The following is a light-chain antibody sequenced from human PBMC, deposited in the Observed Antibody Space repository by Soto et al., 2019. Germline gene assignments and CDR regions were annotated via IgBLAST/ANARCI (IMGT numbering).Light chain of an antibody. J-gene: IGKJ5*01. CDR2: GAS. Sequence: EILLTQSPCTLSSSPGEGATLSCRASQSISRNFLACYQQKRGQAPRLLIHGASTGAPGFPARFSGSGSVTDFTLTISSLEPEDFAVYYCQQRSNGPPITCGQGTR. CDR3: QQRSNGPPIT. CDR1: QSISRNF. V-gene: IGKV3-11*01.